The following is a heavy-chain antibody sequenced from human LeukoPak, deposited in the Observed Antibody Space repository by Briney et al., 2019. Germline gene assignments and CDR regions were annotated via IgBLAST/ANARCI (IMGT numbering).Heavy chain of an antibody. Sequence: SETLSLTCTVSGGSISSHYWSWIRQPPGKGLEWIGYIYYSGSTNYNPSLKSRVTISVDTSKNQFSLKLSSVTAADTAMYYCARDMVGSSTFDYWGQGTLVTVSS. V-gene: IGHV4-59*11. D-gene: IGHD2-15*01. CDR2: IYYSGST. CDR1: GGSISSHY. J-gene: IGHJ4*02. CDR3: ARDMVGSSTFDY.